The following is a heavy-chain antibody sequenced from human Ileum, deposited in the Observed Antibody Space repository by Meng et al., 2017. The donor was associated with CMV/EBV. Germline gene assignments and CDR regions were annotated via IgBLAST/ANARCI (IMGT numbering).Heavy chain of an antibody. V-gene: IGHV4-39*07. D-gene: IGHD3-3*01. CDR1: GGAVSNTDYH. CDR2: MSYSGST. Sequence: QVQLQESGPGLGKPSETLSITCTVSGGAVSNTDYHWGWIRQPPGKGLEWIGSMSYSGSTHHNPSLKNRVTIPIDPSKNQFSLKLTSVTAADTAVYFCARDGDREYDFWGQGTLVTVSS. CDR3: ARDGDREYDF. J-gene: IGHJ4*02.